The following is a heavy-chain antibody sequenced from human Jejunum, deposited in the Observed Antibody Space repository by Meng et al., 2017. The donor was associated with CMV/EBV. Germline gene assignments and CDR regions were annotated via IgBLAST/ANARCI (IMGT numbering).Heavy chain of an antibody. D-gene: IGHD1-1*01. CDR3: ARGRYELIWGLFDP. CDR2: INPNTGGT. V-gene: IGHV1-2*04. Sequence: QVQLVQSGAEVKKPGASVKVSCKASGYTFTGYSIHWVRQAPGQGLEWMGWINPNTGGTKYAQKFQGWVTLTRDTSISTAYMELSRLRSDDTAVYYCARGRYELIWGLFDPWGQGTLVTVSS. J-gene: IGHJ5*02. CDR1: GYTFTGYS.